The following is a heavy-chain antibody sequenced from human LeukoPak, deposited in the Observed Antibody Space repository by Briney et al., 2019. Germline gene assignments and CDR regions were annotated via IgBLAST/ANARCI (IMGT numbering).Heavy chain of an antibody. J-gene: IGHJ4*02. D-gene: IGHD3-22*01. CDR2: ISGSGGST. CDR1: GFTFSSYA. V-gene: IGHV3-23*01. CDR3: ARADTPDYYYDSILSRASFDY. Sequence: GGSLRLSCAASGFTFSSYAMSWVRQAPGKGLEWVSAISGSGGSTYYADSVKGRFTISRDNAKNSLYLQMNSLRAEDTAVYYCARADTPDYYYDSILSRASFDYWGQGTLVTVSS.